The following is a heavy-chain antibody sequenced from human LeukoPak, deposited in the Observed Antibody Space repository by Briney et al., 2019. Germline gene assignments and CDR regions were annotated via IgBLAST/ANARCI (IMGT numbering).Heavy chain of an antibody. V-gene: IGHV3-30*18. D-gene: IGHD3-10*01. J-gene: IGHJ4*02. CDR3: AKLYGSGSYGNY. CDR2: ISYDGSNK. CDR1: GFNFSSYG. Sequence: GGSLRLSCAASGFNFSSYGMHWVRQAPGKGLEWVAVISYDGSNKYYADSVKGRFTISRDNSKNTLYLQMNSLRAEDTAVYYCAKLYGSGSYGNYWGQGTLVTVSS.